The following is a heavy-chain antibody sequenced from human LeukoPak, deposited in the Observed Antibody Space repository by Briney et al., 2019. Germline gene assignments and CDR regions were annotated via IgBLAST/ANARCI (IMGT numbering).Heavy chain of an antibody. CDR1: GFTFSTYA. CDR2: ISTTSSYI. D-gene: IGHD3-3*01. CDR3: AKDGVDTMDV. V-gene: IGHV3-21*01. Sequence: GGSLRLSCAASGFTFSTYAISWVRQAPGKGLEWVSCISTTSSYIFYADSVKGRFTISRDNSKNTLYLQMNSLRAEDTAVYYCAKDGVDTMDVWGKGTTVTVSS. J-gene: IGHJ6*03.